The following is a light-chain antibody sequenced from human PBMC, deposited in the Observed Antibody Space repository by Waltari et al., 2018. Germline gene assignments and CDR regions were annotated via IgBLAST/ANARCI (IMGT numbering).Light chain of an antibody. CDR1: QSVLSSSNNRNY. CDR3: HQYYTTPQT. J-gene: IGKJ2*01. Sequence: DIVMTQSPDSLAVSLGEGATINCKSSQSVLSSSNNRNYLAWYQQKPGRPPKLLIYWASTRESGVPDRFRGSGSGTDFTLTISSLQAEDVAVYYCHQYYTTPQTFGQGTKLEIK. CDR2: WAS. V-gene: IGKV4-1*01.